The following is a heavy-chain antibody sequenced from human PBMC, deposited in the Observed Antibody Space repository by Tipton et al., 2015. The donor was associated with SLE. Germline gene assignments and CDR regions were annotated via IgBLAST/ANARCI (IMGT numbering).Heavy chain of an antibody. D-gene: IGHD3-10*01. CDR3: ARDKFGFGVDY. CDR2: ISYDGSNK. Sequence: SLRLSCAASGFTFSSYAMHWVRQAPGKGLEWVAVISYDGSNKYCADSVKGRFTISRDNSKNTLYLQMNSLRAEDTAVYYCARDKFGFGVDYWGQGTLVTVSS. J-gene: IGHJ4*02. CDR1: GFTFSSYA. V-gene: IGHV3-30-3*01.